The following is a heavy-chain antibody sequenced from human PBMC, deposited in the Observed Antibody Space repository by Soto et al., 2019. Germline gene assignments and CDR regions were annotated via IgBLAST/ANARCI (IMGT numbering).Heavy chain of an antibody. J-gene: IGHJ5*02. CDR3: ARVGYDILTGYYFGWFDP. CDR2: FFIGGNT. V-gene: IGHV4-39*01. Sequence: PSETLSLTCTVSGGSISSSTYYWGWMRQPPGKGLEWIGSFFIGGNTYYNPSLKSRVTISVDTSKNQFSLKLSSVTAADTAVYYCARVGYDILTGYYFGWFDPWGQGTLVTVSS. CDR1: GGSISSSTYY. D-gene: IGHD3-9*01.